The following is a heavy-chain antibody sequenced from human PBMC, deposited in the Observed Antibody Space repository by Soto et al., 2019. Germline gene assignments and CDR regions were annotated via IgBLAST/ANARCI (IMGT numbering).Heavy chain of an antibody. CDR3: TRRGYSYGFD. CDR1: GFTFSGSA. D-gene: IGHD5-18*01. J-gene: IGHJ4*02. V-gene: IGHV3-73*01. Sequence: GGSLRLSCAASGFTFSGSAMHWVRQASGKGLEWVGRIRSKANSYATAYAASVKGRFTISRDDSKNTAYLQMISLKTEDTAVYYCTRRGYSYGFDWGQGTLVTVSS. CDR2: IRSKANSYAT.